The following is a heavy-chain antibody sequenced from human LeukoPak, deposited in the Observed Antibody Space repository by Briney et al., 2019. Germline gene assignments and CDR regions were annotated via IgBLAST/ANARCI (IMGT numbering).Heavy chain of an antibody. D-gene: IGHD6-13*01. Sequence: ASVKVSCKAFGFTFTSNYMHWVRQAPGQGPEWMGVISPSGGSTTYAQKFQGRLTLTRDMSASTDYLELSSLRSEDTAVYYCARLNRGSWYYFDYWGQGTLVTVSS. CDR2: ISPSGGST. CDR3: ARLNRGSWYYFDY. J-gene: IGHJ4*02. V-gene: IGHV1-46*01. CDR1: GFTFTSNY.